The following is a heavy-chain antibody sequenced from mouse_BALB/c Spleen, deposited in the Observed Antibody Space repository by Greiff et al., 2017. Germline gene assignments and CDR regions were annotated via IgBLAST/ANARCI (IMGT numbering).Heavy chain of an antibody. CDR2: INPYNDGT. CDR1: GYTFTSYV. Sequence: EVQLKQSGPELVKPGASVKMSCKASGYTFTSYVMHWVKQKPGQGLEWIGYINPYNDGTKYNEKFKGKATLTSDKSSSTAYMELSSLTSEDSAVYYCARERDYDWFAYWGQGTLVTVSA. J-gene: IGHJ3*01. D-gene: IGHD2-4*01. V-gene: IGHV1-14*01. CDR3: ARERDYDWFAY.